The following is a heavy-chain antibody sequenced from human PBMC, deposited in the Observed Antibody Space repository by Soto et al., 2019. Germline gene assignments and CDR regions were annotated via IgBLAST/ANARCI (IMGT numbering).Heavy chain of an antibody. D-gene: IGHD4-17*01. CDR1: GFTFSSYS. J-gene: IGHJ3*02. CDR3: ARDPYLPRVYGDYYDAFDI. Sequence: PGGSLRLSCAASGFTFSSYSMNWVRQAPGKGLEWVSSISSSSSYIYYADSVKGRFTISRDNAKNSLYLQMNSLRAEDTAVYYCARDPYLPRVYGDYYDAFDIWGQGTMVTVSS. V-gene: IGHV3-21*01. CDR2: ISSSSSYI.